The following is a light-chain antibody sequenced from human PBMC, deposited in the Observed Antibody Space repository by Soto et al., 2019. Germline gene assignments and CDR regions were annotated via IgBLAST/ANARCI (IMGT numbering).Light chain of an antibody. CDR2: EVT. J-gene: IGLJ2*01. CDR1: SSDVGTYDY. V-gene: IGLV2-8*01. Sequence: QSALTQPPSASGSPGQSVTISCTGTSSDVGTYDYVSWYQQHPGKAPKLMIYEVTKRPSGVPDRFSGSKSGTSASLAISGLQSEDEAGYFCATWDDSLNGRVVFGGGTKLTVL. CDR3: ATWDDSLNGRVV.